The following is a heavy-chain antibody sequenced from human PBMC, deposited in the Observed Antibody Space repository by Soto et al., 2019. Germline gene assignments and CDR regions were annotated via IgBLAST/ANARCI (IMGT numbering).Heavy chain of an antibody. D-gene: IGHD6-19*01. CDR1: GFTFGDYA. J-gene: IGHJ4*02. Sequence: GGSLRLSCAASGFTFGDYAMQWVRQAPGKGLEWVSAISWNSGSIDYADSVKGRFTISRDNAKNSLYLQMNSLRAEDMALYYCAKSHTTSGWYVTTDYWGQGTRVTVSS. CDR2: ISWNSGSI. CDR3: AKSHTTSGWYVTTDY. V-gene: IGHV3-9*03.